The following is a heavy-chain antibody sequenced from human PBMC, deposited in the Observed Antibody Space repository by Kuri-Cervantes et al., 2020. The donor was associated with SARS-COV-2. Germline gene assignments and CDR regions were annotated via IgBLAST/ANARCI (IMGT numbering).Heavy chain of an antibody. Sequence: LSLTCAASGFTFSSYAMSWFRQAPGKGLEWVSGISGSGGSTYYADSVKGRFTISRDNSKNTLYLQMYSLRAEDTAVYYCTARANGFWGQGTLVTVSS. D-gene: IGHD2-8*01. V-gene: IGHV3-23*01. CDR2: ISGSGGST. J-gene: IGHJ4*02. CDR1: GFTFSSYA. CDR3: TARANGF.